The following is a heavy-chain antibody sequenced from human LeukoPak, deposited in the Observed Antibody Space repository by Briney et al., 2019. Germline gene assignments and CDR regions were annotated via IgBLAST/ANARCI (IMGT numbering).Heavy chain of an antibody. V-gene: IGHV1-18*01. CDR2: ISAYNGNT. J-gene: IGHJ6*02. Sequence: ASVKVSCKASGYTFTSYGISWVRQAPGQGLEWMGWISAYNGNTNYAQKLQGRVTMTTDTSTSTAYMELRSLRPDDTAVYYCARVALPFNYYYYGMDVWGQGTTVTVSS. D-gene: IGHD2/OR15-2a*01. CDR1: GYTFTSYG. CDR3: ARVALPFNYYYYGMDV.